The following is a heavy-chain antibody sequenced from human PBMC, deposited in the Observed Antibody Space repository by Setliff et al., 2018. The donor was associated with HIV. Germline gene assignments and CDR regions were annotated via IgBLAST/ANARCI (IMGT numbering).Heavy chain of an antibody. CDR2: FDPDDGET. CDR3: ARVPYRSGHYYGAY. D-gene: IGHD6-19*01. Sequence: ASVKVSCKVSGYSLTELSMHWVRQAPGKGLEWMGGFDPDDGETVYAQQFQGRVTMTEDTSTDTAYMEMRSLRSDDTAVYYCARVPYRSGHYYGAYWGQGTLVTVSS. V-gene: IGHV1-24*01. CDR1: GYSLTELS. J-gene: IGHJ4*02.